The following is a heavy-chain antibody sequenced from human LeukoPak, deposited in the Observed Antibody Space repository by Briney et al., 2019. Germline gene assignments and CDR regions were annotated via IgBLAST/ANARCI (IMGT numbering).Heavy chain of an antibody. CDR2: IFYSGST. Sequence: PSETLSLTCAVSGGSISRSTYYWAWIRQPPGKGLEWIGSIFYSGSTYSSPSLKSRVTVSVDTSKNQLSLKLTSVTAADTAVYYFSRQRSGSHLDALDIWGQGTMVTVSS. V-gene: IGHV4-39*01. CDR1: GGSISRSTYY. D-gene: IGHD1-26*01. CDR3: SRQRSGSHLDALDI. J-gene: IGHJ3*02.